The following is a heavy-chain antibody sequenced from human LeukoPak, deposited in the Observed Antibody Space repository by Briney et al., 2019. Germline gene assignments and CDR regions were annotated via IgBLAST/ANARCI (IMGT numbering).Heavy chain of an antibody. J-gene: IGHJ4*02. CDR3: ARRRMSLWVGATGIDY. CDR2: INHSGST. V-gene: IGHV4-34*01. Sequence: SETLSLTCAVYGGSFSGYYWSWIRQPPGKGLEWIGEINHSGSTNYNPSLKSRVTISVDTSKNQFSLKLSSVTAADTAVYYCARRRMSLWVGATGIDYWGQGTLVTVSS. CDR1: GGSFSGYY. D-gene: IGHD1-26*01.